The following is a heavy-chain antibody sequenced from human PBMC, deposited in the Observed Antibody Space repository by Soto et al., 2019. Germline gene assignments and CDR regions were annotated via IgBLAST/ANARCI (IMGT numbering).Heavy chain of an antibody. CDR1: GYTFTSYG. CDR2: ISAYNGNT. CDR3: ARVSVVPAQYYYYYYMDV. Sequence: ASVKVSCKASGYTFTSYGISWVRQAPGQGLEWMGWISAYNGNTNYAQKLQGRVTMTIDTSTSTAYMELRSLRSDDTAVYYCARVSVVPAQYYYYYYMDVWGKGTTVTVSS. V-gene: IGHV1-18*01. D-gene: IGHD2-2*01. J-gene: IGHJ6*03.